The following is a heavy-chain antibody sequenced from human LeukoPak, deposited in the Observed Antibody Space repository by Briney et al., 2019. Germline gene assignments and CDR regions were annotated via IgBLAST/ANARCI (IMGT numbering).Heavy chain of an antibody. CDR3: ARSYGHSIDY. Sequence: GGSLRLSCAASGFTFSSYAMSWVRQAPGKGLEWVSAISGSGGSTYYADSVKGRFTISRDNSKNSLYLQMNNLRAEDTAVYYCARSYGHSIDYWGQGTLVTVSS. J-gene: IGHJ4*02. CDR1: GFTFSSYA. D-gene: IGHD3-10*01. V-gene: IGHV3-23*01. CDR2: ISGSGGST.